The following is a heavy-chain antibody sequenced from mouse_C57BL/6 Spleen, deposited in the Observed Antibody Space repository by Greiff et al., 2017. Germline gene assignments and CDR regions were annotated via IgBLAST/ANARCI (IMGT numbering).Heavy chain of an antibody. V-gene: IGHV1-4*01. CDR3: ARPYSNYEAWFAY. CDR1: GYTFTSYT. Sequence: QVQLKQSGAELARPGASVKMSCKASGYTFTSYTMHWVKQRPGQGLEWIGYINPSSGYTKYNQKFKDKATLTADKSSSTAYMQLSSLTSEDSAVYYCARPYSNYEAWFAYWGQGTLVTVSA. D-gene: IGHD2-5*01. J-gene: IGHJ3*01. CDR2: INPSSGYT.